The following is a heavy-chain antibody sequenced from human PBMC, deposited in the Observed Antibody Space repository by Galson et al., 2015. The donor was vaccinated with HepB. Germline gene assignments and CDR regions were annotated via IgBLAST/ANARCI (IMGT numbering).Heavy chain of an antibody. CDR1: GGSFSGYY. CDR2: INHSGST. Sequence: SETLSLTCAVSGGSFSGYYWSWIRQPPGKGLEWIGEINHSGSTNYNPSLKSRVTISVDTSKNQISLKVKSVTAADTTIYYCARGVPLYYGSGRRYYYMDVWGKGTTVTVSS. V-gene: IGHV4-34*01. CDR3: ARGVPLYYGSGRRYYYMDV. D-gene: IGHD3-10*01. J-gene: IGHJ6*03.